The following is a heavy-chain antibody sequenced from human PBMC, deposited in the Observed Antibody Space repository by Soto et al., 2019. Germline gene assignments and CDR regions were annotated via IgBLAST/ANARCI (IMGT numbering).Heavy chain of an antibody. CDR2: SRNKANSYST. V-gene: IGHV3-72*01. Sequence: EVQLVESGGGLVQPGGSLRLSCAASGFTFSDHYMDWVRQAPGKGLEWVGRSRNKANSYSTEYAASVKGRFTISSDESKNSLYLQMNSLKTGDTAVYYCARFSGSYTRGLDYWGQGTLVTVSS. CDR1: GFTFSDHY. CDR3: ARFSGSYTRGLDY. J-gene: IGHJ4*02. D-gene: IGHD1-26*01.